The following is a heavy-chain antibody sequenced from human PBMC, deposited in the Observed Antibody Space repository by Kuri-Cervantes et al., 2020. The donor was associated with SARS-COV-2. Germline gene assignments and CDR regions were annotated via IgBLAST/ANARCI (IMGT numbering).Heavy chain of an antibody. V-gene: IGHV1-18*01. Sequence: ASVMVSCKASGYTFTSYGISWVRQAPGQGLEWMGWISAYNGNTNYAQKLQGRVTMTTDTSTSTAYMELRSLRSDDTAVYYCARAPVRDIVVVPAYYWGQGTPVTVSS. CDR1: GYTFTSYG. D-gene: IGHD2-2*01. J-gene: IGHJ4*02. CDR3: ARAPVRDIVVVPAYY. CDR2: ISAYNGNT.